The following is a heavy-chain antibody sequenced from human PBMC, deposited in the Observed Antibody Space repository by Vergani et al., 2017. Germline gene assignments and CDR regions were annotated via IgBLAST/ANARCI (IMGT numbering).Heavy chain of an antibody. CDR1: GFTFSSYG. J-gene: IGHJ4*02. CDR2: IRYDGSNK. CDR3: AKDPLGSYYPHYYFDY. V-gene: IGHV3-30*02. D-gene: IGHD3-10*01. Sequence: QVQLVESGGGVVQPGGSLRLSCAASGFTFSSYGMHWVRQAPGKGLEWVAFIRYDGSNKYYADSVKGRFTISRDNSKNTLYLQMNSLRAEDTAVYYCAKDPLGSYYPHYYFDYWGQGTLVTVSS.